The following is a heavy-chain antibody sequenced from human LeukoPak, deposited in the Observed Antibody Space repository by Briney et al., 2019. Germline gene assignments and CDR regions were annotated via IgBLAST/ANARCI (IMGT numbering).Heavy chain of an antibody. CDR1: GYTFTGYY. D-gene: IGHD3-22*01. CDR3: ARDREWGPEDYYDG. V-gene: IGHV1-46*01. Sequence: GASVKVSCKASGYTFTGYYIHLGRQAPGPGLEWMGIINPGGGSTSYAQKFQGRVTMTRDTSTSTVYMELSSLRSEDTAVYYCARDREWGPEDYYDGWGQGTLVTVSS. CDR2: INPGGGST. J-gene: IGHJ4*02.